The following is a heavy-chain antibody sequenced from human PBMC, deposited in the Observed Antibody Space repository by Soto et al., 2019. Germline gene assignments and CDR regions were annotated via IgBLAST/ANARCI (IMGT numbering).Heavy chain of an antibody. CDR1: GFTFSNYW. D-gene: IGHD3-10*01. Sequence: PGGSLRLSCAASGFTFSNYWMSWVRQAPGKGLEWVSAISGSGGSTYYADSVKGRFTISRDNSKNKLYQQMNSLRAEDTAVYYCAKMGLLWFGELPKNYYYYGMDVWGQGTTVTVS. V-gene: IGHV3-23*01. CDR2: ISGSGGST. CDR3: AKMGLLWFGELPKNYYYYGMDV. J-gene: IGHJ6*02.